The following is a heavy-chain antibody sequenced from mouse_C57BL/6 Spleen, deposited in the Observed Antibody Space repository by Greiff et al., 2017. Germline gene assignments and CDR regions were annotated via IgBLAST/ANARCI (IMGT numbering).Heavy chain of an antibody. CDR1: GYAFTNYL. CDR3: ARSRGNYRFDY. J-gene: IGHJ2*01. Sequence: QVQLQQSGAELVRPGTSVKVSCKASGYAFTNYLIEWVKQRPGQGLEWIGVINPGSGGTNYNEKFKGKATLTADKSSSTAYLQLSSLTSEDSAVYFCARSRGNYRFDYWGQGTTLTVSS. CDR2: INPGSGGT. D-gene: IGHD2-1*01. V-gene: IGHV1-54*01.